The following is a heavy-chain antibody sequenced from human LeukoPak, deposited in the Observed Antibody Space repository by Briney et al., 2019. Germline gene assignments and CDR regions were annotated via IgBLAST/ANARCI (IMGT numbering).Heavy chain of an antibody. CDR2: IKSDGSST. CDR1: GFTFSSYW. J-gene: IGHJ5*02. Sequence: GGSLRLSCAASGFTFSSYWMHWVRQAPGKGLVWVSSIKSDGSSTSYADSVKGRLTISRDNARNTLYLQMNSLRAEDTAVYYCARGGLLGYCSRTSCYSWFDPWGQGTLVTVSS. V-gene: IGHV3-74*01. D-gene: IGHD2-2*01. CDR3: ARGGLLGYCSRTSCYSWFDP.